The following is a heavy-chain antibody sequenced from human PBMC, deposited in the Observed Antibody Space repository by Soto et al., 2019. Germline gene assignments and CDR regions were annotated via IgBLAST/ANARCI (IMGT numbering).Heavy chain of an antibody. J-gene: IGHJ2*01. CDR1: GFTFSSYG. Sequence: QVQLVESGGGVVQPGRSLRLSCAASGFTFSSYGMHWVRQAPGKGLEWVAVIWYDGSNKYYADSVKGRFTISRDNXXXXXXXXXXXXXXXXXXXXXXXXKWYFDLWGRGTLVTVSS. CDR3: XXKWYFDL. V-gene: IGHV3-33*01. CDR2: IWYDGSNK.